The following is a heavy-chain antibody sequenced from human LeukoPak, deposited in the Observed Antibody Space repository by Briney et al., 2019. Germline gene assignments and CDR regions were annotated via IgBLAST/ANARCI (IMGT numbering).Heavy chain of an antibody. CDR3: AKRMGPMVTTGDRPLDY. Sequence: GGSLRLSCAASGFTFNTYGDYAMSWVRQAPGKGLEWVSVICGNAACAFYADSVKGRSTISRDNSKNTLYLQMNSLTAEDTAVYYCAKRMGPMVTTGDRPLDYWGQGTLVTVSS. V-gene: IGHV3-23*01. D-gene: IGHD4-17*01. CDR2: ICGNAACA. CDR1: GFTFNTYGDYA. J-gene: IGHJ4*02.